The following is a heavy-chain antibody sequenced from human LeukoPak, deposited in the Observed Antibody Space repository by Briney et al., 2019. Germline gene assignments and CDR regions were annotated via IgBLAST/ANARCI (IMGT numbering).Heavy chain of an antibody. CDR3: ARHRVGHCTSVTCPTFEY. CDR2: IYNSGTT. J-gene: IGHJ4*02. D-gene: IGHD2-8*02. Sequence: SETLSLTCTVTSASISGTYYFWGWIRQSPGKGLEWIGSIYNSGTTYYNPSLKSRVTISVDTSKNQFSLKLTSVTAADTAVYYCARHRVGHCTSVTCPTFEYWGQGTLVTVSS. CDR1: SASISGTYYF. V-gene: IGHV4-39*01.